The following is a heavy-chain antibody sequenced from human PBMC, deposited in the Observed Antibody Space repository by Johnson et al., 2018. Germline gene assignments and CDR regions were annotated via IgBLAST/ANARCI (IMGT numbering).Heavy chain of an antibody. Sequence: GTANYAQKFQGRVTITADESTSTAYMELSSLRSEDTAVYYCAREVVEEYSSSGTGEYLQHWGQGTLVTVSS. J-gene: IGHJ1*01. CDR3: AREVVEEYSSSGTGEYLQH. D-gene: IGHD6-6*01. CDR2: GTA. V-gene: IGHV1-69*01.